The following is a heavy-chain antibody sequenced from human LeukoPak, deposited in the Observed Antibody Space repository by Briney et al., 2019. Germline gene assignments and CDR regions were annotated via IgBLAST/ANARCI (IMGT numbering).Heavy chain of an antibody. CDR1: GVSLSSRSHY. CDR3: VRWTAGTTEDS. J-gene: IGHJ4*02. D-gene: IGHD1-1*01. CDR2: LSNSGNT. Sequence: NSSETLSLTCTVSGVSLSSRSHYWGWIRQPPGQGLEWIGSLSNSGNTYYNPSLKSRVTISVDTSKNEFSLKLSSVTAADTAVYYCVRWTAGTTEDSWGQGTLVTVSS. V-gene: IGHV4-39*01.